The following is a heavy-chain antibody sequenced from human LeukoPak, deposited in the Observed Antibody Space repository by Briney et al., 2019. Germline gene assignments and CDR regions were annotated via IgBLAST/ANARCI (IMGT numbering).Heavy chain of an antibody. J-gene: IGHJ3*02. Sequence: GGSLRLSCAASGFTFSNAWMSWVRQAPGKGLEWVGRIKSKTDGGTTDYSAPVKCRFTISRYDSKNTLYLQLNSLKPQDTAVYFCPTELDAFDIWGQGTMVTVSS. V-gene: IGHV3-15*01. CDR2: IKSKTDGGTT. CDR3: PTELDAFDI. CDR1: GFTFSNAW.